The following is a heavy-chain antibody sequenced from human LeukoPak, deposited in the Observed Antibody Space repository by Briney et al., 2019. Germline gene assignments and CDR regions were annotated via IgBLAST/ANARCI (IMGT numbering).Heavy chain of an antibody. Sequence: PGGSLRLSCAASGFTFSSYWMSWVRQAPGKGLEWVANIKQDGSEKYYVDSVKGRFTISRDNAKNSLYLQMNSLRAEDTAVYYCARASGSRTEYYFDYWGQGTLVTVSS. D-gene: IGHD6-6*01. J-gene: IGHJ4*02. CDR1: GFTFSSYW. CDR3: ARASGSRTEYYFDY. V-gene: IGHV3-7*01. CDR2: IKQDGSEK.